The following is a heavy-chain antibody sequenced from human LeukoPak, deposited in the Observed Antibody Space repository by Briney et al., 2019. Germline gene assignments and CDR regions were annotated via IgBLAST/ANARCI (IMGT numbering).Heavy chain of an antibody. Sequence: PSETLSLTCTVSGGSISSSNWWSWVRQPPGKGLEWIGEIYHSGSTNYNPSLKSRVAISVDKSKNQFSLKLSSVTAADTAVYYCARENFGSGAYPYPGYFDFWGQGTLVTVSS. CDR1: GGSISSSNW. CDR3: ARENFGSGAYPYPGYFDF. J-gene: IGHJ4*02. D-gene: IGHD3-10*01. V-gene: IGHV4-4*02. CDR2: IYHSGST.